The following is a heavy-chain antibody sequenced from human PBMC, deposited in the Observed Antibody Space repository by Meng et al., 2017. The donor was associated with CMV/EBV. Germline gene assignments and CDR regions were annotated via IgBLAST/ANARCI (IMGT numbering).Heavy chain of an antibody. CDR3: ASGLKVGATKRALYYFDY. CDR2: IIPILGIA. V-gene: IGHV1-69*10. J-gene: IGHJ4*02. D-gene: IGHD1-26*01. Sequence: SVKVSCKASGGTFSSYAISWVRQAPGQGLEWMGGIIPILGIANYAQKFQGSVTITADKSTSTAYMKLSSLRSEDTAVYYCASGLKVGATKRALYYFDYWGQGTLVTVSS. CDR1: GGTFSSYA.